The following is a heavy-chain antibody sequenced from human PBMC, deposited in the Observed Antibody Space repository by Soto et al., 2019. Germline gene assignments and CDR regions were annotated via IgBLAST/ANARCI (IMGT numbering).Heavy chain of an antibody. CDR1: GYTFIGYY. V-gene: IGHV1-2*04. CDR3: ARSGGGYDLGDY. Sequence: QVQLVQSGAEVKKPGASVKVSCKASGYTFIGYYIHWVRQAPGQGLEWMGWINPNSGGAKYSQKFQAWVTMTSDTSISTAYLELSRMNSVDRAVYYCARSGGGYDLGDYWGQGTLVTVSS. J-gene: IGHJ4*02. CDR2: INPNSGGA. D-gene: IGHD5-12*01.